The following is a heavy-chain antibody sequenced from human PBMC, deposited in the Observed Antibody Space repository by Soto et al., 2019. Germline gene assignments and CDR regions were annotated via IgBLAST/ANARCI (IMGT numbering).Heavy chain of an antibody. V-gene: IGHV1-69*01. J-gene: IGHJ6*02. CDR2: ISPIFGTA. Sequence: QVQLVQSGAEVKKPGSSVKVSCKASGGTFSSYAITWVRQAPGQGLEWMGRISPIFGTANYNQKFQGRVTITADESTSTAYMELSSLRSEDTAVYYCARNEYSTTFYSYGMDVWGQGTTVTVSS. CDR3: ARNEYSTTFYSYGMDV. D-gene: IGHD6-6*01. CDR1: GGTFSSYA.